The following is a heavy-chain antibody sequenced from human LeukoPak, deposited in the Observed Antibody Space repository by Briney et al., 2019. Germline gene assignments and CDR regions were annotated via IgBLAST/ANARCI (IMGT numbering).Heavy chain of an antibody. J-gene: IGHJ5*02. CDR1: GGSISSGGYS. D-gene: IGHD2-2*01. V-gene: IGHV4-30-2*01. CDR2: INHSGST. Sequence: SQTLSLTCAVSGGSISSGGYSWSWIRQPPGKGLEWIGEINHSGSTNYNPSLKSRVTISVDTSKNQFSLKLSSVTAADTAVYYCARHTQRESHRWVVPAAAGFDPWGQGTLVTVSS. CDR3: ARHTQRESHRWVVPAAAGFDP.